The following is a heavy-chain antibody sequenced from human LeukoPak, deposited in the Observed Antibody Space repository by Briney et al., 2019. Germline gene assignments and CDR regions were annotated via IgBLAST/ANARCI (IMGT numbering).Heavy chain of an antibody. J-gene: IGHJ5*01. D-gene: IGHD1-1*01. CDR2: IYDNGST. V-gene: IGHV4-59*08. Sequence: SETLSLTCTVTDGSINNYYWNWLRQPPGKGLEWIGYIYDNGSTNYNASLKSRVTTSVDTSKNQFSLKLSSVTAADTAVYYCARLKWGTTSWFDPWGQGTLVTVAS. CDR3: ARLKWGTTSWFDP. CDR1: DGSINNYY.